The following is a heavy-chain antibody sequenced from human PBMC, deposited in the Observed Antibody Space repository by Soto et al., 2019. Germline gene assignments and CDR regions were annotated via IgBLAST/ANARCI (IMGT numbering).Heavy chain of an antibody. CDR2: ISAYNGNT. V-gene: IGHV1-18*01. CDR1: GYTFTSYG. J-gene: IGHJ4*02. Sequence: ASVKVSCKASGYTFTSYGISWVRQAPGQGLEWMGWISAYNGNTNYAQKLQGRVTMTTDTSTSTAYMELRSLRSDDTAVYYCAREGYYDSSGYYCLDYWGQGTLVTVSS. CDR3: AREGYYDSSGYYCLDY. D-gene: IGHD3-22*01.